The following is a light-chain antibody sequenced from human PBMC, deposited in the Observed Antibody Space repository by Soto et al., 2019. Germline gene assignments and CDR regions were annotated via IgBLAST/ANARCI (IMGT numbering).Light chain of an antibody. CDR1: QSISSSF. CDR3: QQFGSSPFA. V-gene: IGKV3-20*01. Sequence: EIVLTQSPGILSLSPGERASLSCGASQSISSSFLAWYQQKPGQAPRLLIYGASSRATGIPDRFSGRGSGTDFSLTISRLEPEDFAVYYCQQFGSSPFAFGPGTKVDIK. CDR2: GAS. J-gene: IGKJ3*01.